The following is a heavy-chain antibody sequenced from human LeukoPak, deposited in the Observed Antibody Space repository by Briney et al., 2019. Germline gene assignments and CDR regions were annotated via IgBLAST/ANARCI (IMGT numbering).Heavy chain of an antibody. J-gene: IGHJ4*02. D-gene: IGHD4-17*01. CDR2: ISSSSSYI. CDR3: ARSTTATTPYYFDY. Sequence: GGSLRLSCAASGFTFSSYSMNWVRQAPGKGLEWVSSISSSSSYISYADSVKGRFPISRDNAKNSLYLQMSSLRAEDTAVYYCARSTTATTPYYFDYWGQGTLVTVSS. CDR1: GFTFSSYS. V-gene: IGHV3-21*01.